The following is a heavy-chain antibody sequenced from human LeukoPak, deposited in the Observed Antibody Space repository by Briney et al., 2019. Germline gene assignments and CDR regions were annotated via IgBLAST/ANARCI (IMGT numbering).Heavy chain of an antibody. J-gene: IGHJ6*03. Sequence: GASVKVSCKASGYTFNSYGISWVRQAPGQGLEWMGWISAYNGNTNYAQKLQGRVTMTTDTSTSTAYMELRSLRSDDTAVYYCARVEFGVAAAGNPHYFYYYYMDVWGKGTTVTVSS. D-gene: IGHD6-13*01. V-gene: IGHV1-18*01. CDR2: ISAYNGNT. CDR3: ARVEFGVAAAGNPHYFYYYYMDV. CDR1: GYTFNSYG.